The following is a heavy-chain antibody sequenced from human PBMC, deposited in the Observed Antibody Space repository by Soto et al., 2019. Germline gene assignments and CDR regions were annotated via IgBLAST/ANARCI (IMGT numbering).Heavy chain of an antibody. CDR3: AREGPTYCGGDCYSGYYFDY. D-gene: IGHD2-21*02. CDR2: ISYDGSNK. Sequence: QVQLVESGGGVVQPGRSLRLSCAASGFTFSSYAMHWVRQAPGKGLEWVAVISYDGSNKYYADSVKGRFTISRDNSKNTLYLQMNSLRAEDTAVYYCAREGPTYCGGDCYSGYYFDYWGQGTLVTVSS. J-gene: IGHJ4*02. CDR1: GFTFSSYA. V-gene: IGHV3-30-3*01.